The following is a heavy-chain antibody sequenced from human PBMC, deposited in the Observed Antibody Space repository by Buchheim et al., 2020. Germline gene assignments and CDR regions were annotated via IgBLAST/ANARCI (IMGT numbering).Heavy chain of an antibody. D-gene: IGHD2-15*01. V-gene: IGHV3-23*01. Sequence: EVQLLESGGGLVQPGGSLRLSCAASGFTFSSYAMSWVRQAPGKGLEWVSAISGSGGSTYYADSVKGRFTISRDNAKNTLYLQMNSLRAEDTAVYYCAKVREVVVACDIENWFDPWGQGTL. J-gene: IGHJ5*02. CDR3: AKVREVVVACDIENWFDP. CDR2: ISGSGGST. CDR1: GFTFSSYA.